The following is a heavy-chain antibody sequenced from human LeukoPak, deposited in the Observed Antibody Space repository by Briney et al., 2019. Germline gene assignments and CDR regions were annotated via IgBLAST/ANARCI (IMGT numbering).Heavy chain of an antibody. Sequence: GGSLRLSCAASGFTFSSYSMNWVRQAPGKGLEWVSYISSSSSTIYYADSVKGRFTVSRDNSKNMVYLQMNSLRAEDTAVYYCARTREQWQVLDYWGQGTLVIVSS. D-gene: IGHD6-19*01. CDR2: ISSSSSTI. CDR1: GFTFSSYS. CDR3: ARTREQWQVLDY. V-gene: IGHV3-48*01. J-gene: IGHJ4*02.